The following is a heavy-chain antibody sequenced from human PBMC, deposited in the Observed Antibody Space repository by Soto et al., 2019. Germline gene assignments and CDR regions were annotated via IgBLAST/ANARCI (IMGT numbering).Heavy chain of an antibody. CDR3: AHRPAYDIPTGYYPFDY. D-gene: IGHD3-9*01. J-gene: IGHJ4*02. CDR2: IYWDVGK. CDR1: GFSLSTSGVG. V-gene: IGHV2-5*02. Sequence: SGPTLVNPTQTLTLTCTFSGFSLSTSGVGVAWIRQPPGKSLEWVALIYWDVGKRYSPSLNTTLNITTHTSKNQVVFTLPNVDPVDTATYYCAHRPAYDIPTGYYPFDYRRQGSLVTVSS.